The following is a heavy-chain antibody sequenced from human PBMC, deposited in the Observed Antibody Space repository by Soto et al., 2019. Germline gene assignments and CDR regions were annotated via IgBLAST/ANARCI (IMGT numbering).Heavy chain of an antibody. CDR2: ISPRTGNT. D-gene: IGHD6-6*01. J-gene: IGHJ5*02. V-gene: IGHV1-18*04. CDR1: GYTFTDYG. Sequence: QVRMMQAGPELKRPGASVKVSCKASGYTFTDYGISWVRQAPGQGLEWMGWISPRTGNTNSAQIVQGRVTLTTATSANTAYLELTSLRSDDTAIYYCATMSSSSSYNWFDPWGQGTLVTVSS. CDR3: ATMSSSSSYNWFDP.